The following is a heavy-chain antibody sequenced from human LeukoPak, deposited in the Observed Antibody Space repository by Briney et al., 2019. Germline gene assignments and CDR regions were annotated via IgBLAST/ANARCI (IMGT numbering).Heavy chain of an antibody. V-gene: IGHV3-30*18. CDR2: ISYDGSNK. J-gene: IGHJ4*02. Sequence: PGRSLRLSCAASGFTFSSYGMHWVRQAPGKGLEWVAVISYDGSNKYYADSVKGRFTISRDNSTNTLYLQMNSLRAEDTAVYYCAKAGYSSGLFDYWGQGTLVTVSS. CDR3: AKAGYSSGLFDY. CDR1: GFTFSSYG. D-gene: IGHD6-19*01.